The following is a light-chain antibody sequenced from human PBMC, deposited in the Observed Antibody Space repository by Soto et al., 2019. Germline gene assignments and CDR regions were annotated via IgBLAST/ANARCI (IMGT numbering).Light chain of an antibody. V-gene: IGLV2-23*01. CDR3: CSYAGSMTWV. CDR2: EGN. Sequence: QSALTQPASVSGSPGQSITISCTGTSSDIGSYNLVSWYQQHPGKAPKVIIYEGNERPSGVSNRFYGSKSGNTASLQISGLQAEDEADYCCCSYAGSMTWVFGGGTKLTVL. J-gene: IGLJ3*02. CDR1: SSDIGSYNL.